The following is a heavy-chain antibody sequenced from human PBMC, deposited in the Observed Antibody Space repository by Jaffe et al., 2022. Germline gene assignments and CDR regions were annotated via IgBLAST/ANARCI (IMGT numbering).Heavy chain of an antibody. CDR2: ISNSGSIR. Sequence: EVQLEESGGGLVQPGGSLRLSCTASGFTFSSYEMNWVRQAPGKGLEWVAYISNSGSIRYYADSVKGRFTISRDNAKNSLFLQVNSLRAEDTAVYYCARDPYSSGWDWGQGTLVTVSS. CDR3: ARDPYSSGWD. D-gene: IGHD6-19*01. V-gene: IGHV3-48*03. CDR1: GFTFSSYE. J-gene: IGHJ4*02.